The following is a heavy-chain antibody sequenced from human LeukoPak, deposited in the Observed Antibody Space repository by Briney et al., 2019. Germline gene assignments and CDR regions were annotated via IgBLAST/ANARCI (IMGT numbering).Heavy chain of an antibody. CDR2: IYYSGST. Sequence: SETLSLTCTVSGASISSTSYYWAWIRQPPGKGLEWIGYIYYSGSTNYDPSLKSRVTISVDTSKNQFSLKLSSVTAADTAVYYCARGSTLRPNNWFDPWGQGTLVTVSS. CDR3: ARGSTLRPNNWFDP. V-gene: IGHV4-61*05. D-gene: IGHD4-17*01. CDR1: GASISSTSYY. J-gene: IGHJ5*02.